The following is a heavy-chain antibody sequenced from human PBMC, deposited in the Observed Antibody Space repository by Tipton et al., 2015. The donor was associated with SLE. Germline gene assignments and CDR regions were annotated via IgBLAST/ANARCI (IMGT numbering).Heavy chain of an antibody. CDR3: ARVAYSGYEGF. CDR1: GGSFSDYY. D-gene: IGHD5-12*01. V-gene: IGHV4-34*01. CDR2: INHSGST. Sequence: TLSLTCAVCGGSFSDYYWSWIRLPPGKGLEWIGEINHSGSTNYNPSLKSRVTISVDTSKNQFSLKLNSVAAADTAVYYCARVAYSGYEGFWGQGTLVTVSS. J-gene: IGHJ4*02.